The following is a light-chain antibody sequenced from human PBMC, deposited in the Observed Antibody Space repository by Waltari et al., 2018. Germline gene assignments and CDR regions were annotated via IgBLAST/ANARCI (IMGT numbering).Light chain of an antibody. CDR1: GSF. Sequence: QSALTQPASVSGSPGRSITISCIGGGSFVSWYQHHPGKAPKLMIYDYIRRPSGVSNRFSASKSDNTASLTISGLQADDEAVYYCSSFVGGTTYLLIGGGTRLTVL. CDR3: SSFVGGTTYLL. J-gene: IGLJ2*01. V-gene: IGLV2-23*01. CDR2: DYI.